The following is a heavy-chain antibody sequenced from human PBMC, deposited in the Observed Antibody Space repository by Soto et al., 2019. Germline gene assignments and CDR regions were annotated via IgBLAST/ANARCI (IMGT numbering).Heavy chain of an antibody. CDR3: GKEPAYCGGDCYPHYYGMDV. D-gene: IGHD2-21*02. J-gene: IGHJ6*02. V-gene: IGHV3-23*01. Sequence: EVQLLESGGGLVQPGGSLRLSCAASGFTFSSYAMSWVRQAPGKGLEWVSAICGSGGSTYYADSVKGRFTISRDNSKNRLYLQMNGLRAENTAVYYCGKEPAYCGGDCYPHYYGMDVWGQGTTVTVSS. CDR1: GFTFSSYA. CDR2: ICGSGGST.